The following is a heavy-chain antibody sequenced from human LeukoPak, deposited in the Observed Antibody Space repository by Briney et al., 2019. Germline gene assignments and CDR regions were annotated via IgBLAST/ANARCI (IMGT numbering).Heavy chain of an antibody. CDR1: GGSISSGSYY. V-gene: IGHV4-61*02. CDR2: IYTSGST. J-gene: IGHJ4*02. CDR3: ARGSSNDSSGYYTHFDY. Sequence: SETLSLTCTVSGGSISSGSYYWSWIRQPAGKGLEWIGRIYTSGSTNYNPSLKSRVTISVDTSKNQVSLKLSSVTAADTAVYYCARGSSNDSSGYYTHFDYWGQGTLVTVSS. D-gene: IGHD3-22*01.